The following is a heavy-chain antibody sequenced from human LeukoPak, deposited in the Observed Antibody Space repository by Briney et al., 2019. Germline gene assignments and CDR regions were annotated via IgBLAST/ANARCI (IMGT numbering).Heavy chain of an antibody. D-gene: IGHD1-26*01. CDR3: AKDSTVVGATAFDY. J-gene: IGHJ4*02. CDR1: GFTFSTYG. CDR2: ISYDGTYK. V-gene: IGHV3-30*18. Sequence: GGSLRLSCAASGFTFSTYGMHWVRQAPGKGLEWVAVISYDGTYKYYADSVKGRFTISRDNSKKTLYLQMNSLRAEDTALYYCAKDSTVVGATAFDYWGLGTLVTVSS.